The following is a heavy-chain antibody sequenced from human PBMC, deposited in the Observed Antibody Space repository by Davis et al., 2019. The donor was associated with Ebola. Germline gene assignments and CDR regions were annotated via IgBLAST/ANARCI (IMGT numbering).Heavy chain of an antibody. J-gene: IGHJ4*02. CDR2: INAGNRNT. CDR3: ARVNGGAAFLWLEGTGFFDY. D-gene: IGHD2/OR15-2a*01. Sequence: AASVKVSCKASGYTFTRYDLHWVRQVPGQRLEWMGWINAGNRNTKYSQKFQDRVTITRDTSASTAYMELSSLRSEDTAVYYCARVNGGAAFLWLEGTGFFDYWGQGTLVTVSS. CDR1: GYTFTRYD. V-gene: IGHV1-3*01.